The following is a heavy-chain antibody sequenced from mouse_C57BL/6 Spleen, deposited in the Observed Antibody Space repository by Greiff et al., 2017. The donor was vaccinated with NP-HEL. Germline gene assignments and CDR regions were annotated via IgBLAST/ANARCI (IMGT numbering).Heavy chain of an antibody. CDR1: GYAFSSYW. V-gene: IGHV1-80*01. CDR3: ARRGPHYYATDY. D-gene: IGHD6-1*01. Sequence: VQLQQSGAELVKPGASVKISCKASGYAFSSYWMNWVKQRPGKGLEWIGQIYPGDGDTNYNGKFKGKATLTADKSSSTAYMQLSSLTSEDSAVYFCARRGPHYYATDYWGQGTSVTVSS. CDR2: IYPGDGDT. J-gene: IGHJ4*01.